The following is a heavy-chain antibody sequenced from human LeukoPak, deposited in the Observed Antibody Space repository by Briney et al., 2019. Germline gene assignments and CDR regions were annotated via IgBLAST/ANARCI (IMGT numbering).Heavy chain of an antibody. V-gene: IGHV4-61*02. CDR3: ARGGVLTVPGEWFDP. CDR2: IYASGST. D-gene: IGHD3-10*01. CDR1: GGSINSGNYY. J-gene: IGHJ5*02. Sequence: SETLSHTCTVSGGSINSGNYYWSWIRQPAGKGLEWIGRIYASGSTNYNPSLKSRLTISIDTSRNQFSLMLTSVTAADTAVYYCARGGVLTVPGEWFDPWGQGTLVTVSS.